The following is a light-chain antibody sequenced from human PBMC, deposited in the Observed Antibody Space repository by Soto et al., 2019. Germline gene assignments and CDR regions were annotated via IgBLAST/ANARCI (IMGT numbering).Light chain of an antibody. CDR1: SSDVGGHNF. V-gene: IGLV2-14*03. Sequence: QSALTQPASVSGSPGQSITISCTGTSSDVGGHNFVSWYQQYPGKAPKLMIYDVTNRPSGVSSRFSGSKSGNTASLTISGLQAEDEADYFCSSYTSSSTLYVFGTGTKVTVL. CDR2: DVT. CDR3: SSYTSSSTLYV. J-gene: IGLJ1*01.